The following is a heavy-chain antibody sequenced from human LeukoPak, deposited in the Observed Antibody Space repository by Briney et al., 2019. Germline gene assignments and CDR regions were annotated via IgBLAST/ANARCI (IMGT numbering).Heavy chain of an antibody. CDR1: GGSIRSSTYY. J-gene: IGHJ3*02. V-gene: IGHV4-39*07. D-gene: IGHD3-3*01. CDR3: ARGGDFWSGPEAFDI. Sequence: SETLSHTCTVSGGSIRSSTYYWGWIRQPPGKGLEWISSIYHSGITYYNPSLMSRVSTSVDTSKKQFSLKVSSVTAADTAVYYCARGGDFWSGPEAFDIWGQGTMVTVSS. CDR2: IYHSGIT.